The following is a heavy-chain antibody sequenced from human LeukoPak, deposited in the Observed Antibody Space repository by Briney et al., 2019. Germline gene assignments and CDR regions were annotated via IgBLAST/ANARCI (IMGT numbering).Heavy chain of an antibody. CDR2: ISDSGNTL. CDR3: ARGGDSSSWYGMDV. Sequence: PPGGSLRLSCAASGFTSSNYGMNWVRQAPGKGLERVSYISDSGNTLNHADSVKGRFAISRDNAKNSLYLQMNSLRAEDTAVYYCARGGDSSSWYGMDVWGQGTTVTVSS. V-gene: IGHV3-48*01. J-gene: IGHJ6*02. CDR1: GFTSSNYG. D-gene: IGHD6-13*01.